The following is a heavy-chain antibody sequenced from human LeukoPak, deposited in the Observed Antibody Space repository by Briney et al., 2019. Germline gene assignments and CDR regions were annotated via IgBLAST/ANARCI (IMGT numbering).Heavy chain of an antibody. Sequence: ASETLSLTCTVSGGSISSYYWSWIWQPAGKGLEWIGRIYTSGSTNYNPSLKSRVTMSVDTSKNQFSLKLSSVTAADTAVYYCASYSSGWYSGAFDIWGQGTMVTVSS. J-gene: IGHJ3*02. CDR1: GGSISSYY. CDR3: ASYSSGWYSGAFDI. V-gene: IGHV4-4*07. CDR2: IYTSGST. D-gene: IGHD6-13*01.